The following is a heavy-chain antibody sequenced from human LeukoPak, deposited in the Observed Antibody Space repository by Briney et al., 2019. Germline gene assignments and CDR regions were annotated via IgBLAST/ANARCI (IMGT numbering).Heavy chain of an antibody. CDR3: AREDNFVDV. CDR2: IDNSGST. J-gene: IGHJ6*04. V-gene: IGHV4-59*02. Sequence: KTSETLSLTRTVSGGSVSPYYWSWIRQPPGKGLEWIGYIDNSGSTNYKPSLKSRVTMSLDTPKNQFSLKLSSVTAADTAVYYCAREDNFVDVWGKGTTVTVSS. D-gene: IGHD5-24*01. CDR1: GGSVSPYY.